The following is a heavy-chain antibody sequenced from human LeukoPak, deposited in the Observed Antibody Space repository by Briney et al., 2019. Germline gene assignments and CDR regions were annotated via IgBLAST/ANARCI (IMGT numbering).Heavy chain of an antibody. CDR2: IRGKSGNYAT. Sequence: GGSLKLSCAASGFTFSASTLHWVRQASGQGLEWLGRIRGKSGNYATSYVASVNGRFTISRDDSKNTAYLQMNSLKTEDTAVYYCSSRDGNTGYWGQGTLVTVSS. J-gene: IGHJ4*02. CDR3: SSRDGNTGY. CDR1: GFTFSAST. D-gene: IGHD5-24*01. V-gene: IGHV3-73*01.